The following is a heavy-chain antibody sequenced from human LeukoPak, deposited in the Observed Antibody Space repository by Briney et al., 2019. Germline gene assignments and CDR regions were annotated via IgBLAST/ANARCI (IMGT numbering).Heavy chain of an antibody. Sequence: GGSLRLSCVVSGFPFSFYELNWVRQAPGKGLEWVSNLGASSIHKYYADSVKCRFYISRDNDRNSLYLQMNSLRVEDTAVYYCALLAVASDFDYWGQGALVTVSS. CDR1: GFPFSFYE. J-gene: IGHJ4*02. D-gene: IGHD6-19*01. V-gene: IGHV3-48*03. CDR3: ALLAVASDFDY. CDR2: LGASSIHK.